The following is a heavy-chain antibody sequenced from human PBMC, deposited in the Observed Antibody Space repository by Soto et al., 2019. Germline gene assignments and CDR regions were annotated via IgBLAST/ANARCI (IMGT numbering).Heavy chain of an antibody. D-gene: IGHD3-22*01. Sequence: QVQLVESGGGVVQPGRSLRLSCAASGFPFSSYDIHWVRQAPGKGLEWVAVIWYDGSRKDYAHSVKGRFTISRDNSKNTVYLQMNSLRAEDTAVYYCARDRDYYDGSGYSPDFDYWGQGTLVTVSS. J-gene: IGHJ4*02. V-gene: IGHV3-33*01. CDR3: ARDRDYYDGSGYSPDFDY. CDR2: IWYDGSRK. CDR1: GFPFSSYD.